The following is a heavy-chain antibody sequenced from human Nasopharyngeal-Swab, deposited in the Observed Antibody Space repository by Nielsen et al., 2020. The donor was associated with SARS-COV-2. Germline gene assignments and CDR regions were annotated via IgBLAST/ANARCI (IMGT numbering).Heavy chain of an antibody. D-gene: IGHD2-21*02. CDR2: INTDNGNT. CDR1: GYTFTNSA. V-gene: IGHV1-3*04. Sequence: ASAKVSCKASGYTFTNSAMHWVRKAPGQSLEWMGWINTDNGNTKYSQKFQGRVTIASDTYASTAYMELSTLRSEDTAVYYCARDSSPCGGDCYYDYWGQGTVVTVSS. CDR3: ARDSSPCGGDCYYDY. J-gene: IGHJ4*02.